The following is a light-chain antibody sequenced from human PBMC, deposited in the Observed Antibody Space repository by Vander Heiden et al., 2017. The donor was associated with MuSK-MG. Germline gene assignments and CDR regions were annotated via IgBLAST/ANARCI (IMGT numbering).Light chain of an antibody. V-gene: IGKV3-11*01. CDR3: QQRSSWPWT. Sequence: EILLTQSPATLSLSPGERATLSCRASQSVTTYLAWYQQKPGQAPRLLIYDASTRATGIPARFSGSRSGTDFTLTISSLEPEDFAVYYCQQRSSWPWTFGLGTKVEI. J-gene: IGKJ1*01. CDR1: QSVTTY. CDR2: DAS.